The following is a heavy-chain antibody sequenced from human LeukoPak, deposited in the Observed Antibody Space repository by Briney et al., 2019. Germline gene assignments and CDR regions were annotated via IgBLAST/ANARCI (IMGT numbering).Heavy chain of an antibody. Sequence: GGSLRLSCAASGFTFSNYWMHWIRQAPGKGLVWVSRVNPDETDTSSADSVRGRFTISRDNARNILYLQMNNLRAEGTAVYYCAKVRKEMAAFDYWGQGTLVTVSS. CDR3: AKVRKEMAAFDY. CDR1: GFTFSNYW. D-gene: IGHD5-24*01. J-gene: IGHJ4*02. V-gene: IGHV3-74*03. CDR2: VNPDETDT.